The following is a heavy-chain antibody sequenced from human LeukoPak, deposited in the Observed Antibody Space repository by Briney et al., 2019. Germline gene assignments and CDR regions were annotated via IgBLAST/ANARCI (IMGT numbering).Heavy chain of an antibody. Sequence: GGSLRLSCTASAFTFSSYAMTWVRQAPGKGLEWVSAMGTSGDSPKYADSVKGRFTMSRDSSKNTVYLQMNSLRPEDTAVYYCARDWSADYWGQGTLVTVSS. CDR3: ARDWSADY. CDR1: AFTFSSYA. CDR2: MGTSGDSP. V-gene: IGHV3-23*01. J-gene: IGHJ4*02.